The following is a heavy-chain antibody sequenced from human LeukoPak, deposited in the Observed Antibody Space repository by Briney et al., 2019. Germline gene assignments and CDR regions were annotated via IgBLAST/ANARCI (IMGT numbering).Heavy chain of an antibody. CDR3: ATVTSHYYFDY. D-gene: IGHD4-17*01. J-gene: IGHJ4*02. CDR1: GGSISSYY. CDR2: IYYSGST. V-gene: IGHV4-59*01. Sequence: SETLSFTCTVSGGSISSYYWSWIRQPPGKGLEWIGYIYYSGSTNYNPSLKSRVTISVDTSKNQFSLKLSSVTAAETAVYYCATVTSHYYFDYWGQGTLVTVSS.